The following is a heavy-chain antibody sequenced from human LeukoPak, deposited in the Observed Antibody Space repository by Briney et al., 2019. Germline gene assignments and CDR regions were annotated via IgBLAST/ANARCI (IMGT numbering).Heavy chain of an antibody. CDR2: IYHSGST. Sequence: SETLSLTCTVSGYSISSGYYWGWIRQPPGKGLEWIGSIYHSGSTYYNPFLKSRVTISVDTSKNQFSLKLSSVTAADTAVYYCARDLAMREVTRFDPWGQGTLVTVSS. D-gene: IGHD2-2*01. J-gene: IGHJ5*02. CDR1: GYSISSGYY. V-gene: IGHV4-38-2*02. CDR3: ARDLAMREVTRFDP.